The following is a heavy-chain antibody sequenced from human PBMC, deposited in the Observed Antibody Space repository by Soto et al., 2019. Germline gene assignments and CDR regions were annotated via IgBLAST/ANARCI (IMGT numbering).Heavy chain of an antibody. J-gene: IGHJ5*02. Sequence: SETLSLTCNVSGGSISNYYLTWIRQSPEKGLEWIGYMYYNGNINYNPSLKSRVTISIDTSKNQFSLTLKSVSAADTAVYYCASGGNWFDPWGQGVPVTVYS. CDR2: MYYNGNI. CDR1: GGSISNYY. V-gene: IGHV4-59*01. D-gene: IGHD3-16*01. CDR3: ASGGNWFDP.